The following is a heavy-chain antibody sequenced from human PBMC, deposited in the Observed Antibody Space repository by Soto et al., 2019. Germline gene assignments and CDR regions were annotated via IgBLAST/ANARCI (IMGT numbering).Heavy chain of an antibody. CDR2: IYYTRST. Sequence: SETLSLTCAVYGGSFSGYYWSWIRQPPGKGLEWIGYIYYTRSTNYNYSLKSRVTISVDTSESQFSLKLSSVTAADTAVYYCARGYYGSGSYLDYWGLGTLVTVSS. CDR1: GGSFSGYY. D-gene: IGHD3-10*01. CDR3: ARGYYGSGSYLDY. J-gene: IGHJ4*02. V-gene: IGHV4-59*01.